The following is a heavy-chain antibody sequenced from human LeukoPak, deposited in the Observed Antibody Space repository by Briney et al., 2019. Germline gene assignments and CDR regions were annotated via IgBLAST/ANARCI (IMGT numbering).Heavy chain of an antibody. Sequence: GGSLKLSCAASGFTFSGSAIHWVRKASGKGLKWVARIKTKAESYATAYVASVKGRFTISRDDSKNTAYLQMDSLKTEDTAMYYCTRLSGGNSDSYYYGLDVWGQGTTVTVSS. J-gene: IGHJ6*02. V-gene: IGHV3-73*01. D-gene: IGHD4-23*01. CDR3: TRLSGGNSDSYYYGLDV. CDR2: IKTKAESYAT. CDR1: GFTFSGSA.